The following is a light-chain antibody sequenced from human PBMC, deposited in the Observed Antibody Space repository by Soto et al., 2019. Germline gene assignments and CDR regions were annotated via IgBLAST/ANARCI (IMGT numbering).Light chain of an antibody. CDR1: SSDVGGYNY. CDR2: DVS. Sequence: QSVLTQPASVSGSPGQSITISCTGTSSDVGGYNYVSWYQQHPGKAPKLMIYDVSNRPSGVSNRFSGSKSGNTASLTISGLQAEDEADYYCSSYTSSSPHVFGTGTSSPS. J-gene: IGLJ1*01. V-gene: IGLV2-14*01. CDR3: SSYTSSSPHV.